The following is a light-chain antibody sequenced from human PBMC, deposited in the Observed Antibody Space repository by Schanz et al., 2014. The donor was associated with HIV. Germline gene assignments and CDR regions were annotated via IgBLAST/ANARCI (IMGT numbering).Light chain of an antibody. J-gene: IGLJ2*01. CDR1: SSNIRSNT. V-gene: IGLV1-44*01. CDR2: NSY. CDR3: QSYDSSLSVVV. Sequence: QSVLTQPPSASGTPGQRVTISCSGSSSNIRSNTINWYQQLPGTAPQLLIYNSYHRPSGVPDRFSGSESGTSASLAITGLQAEDEADYYCQSYDSSLSVVVFGGGTKLTVL.